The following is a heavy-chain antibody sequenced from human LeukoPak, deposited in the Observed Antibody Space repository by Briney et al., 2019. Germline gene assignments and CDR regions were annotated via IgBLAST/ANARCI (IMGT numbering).Heavy chain of an antibody. CDR3: AKIKSSGSYDYFDY. D-gene: IGHD1-26*01. Sequence: GGSLRLSCAASRFTFSNYAMTWVRQAPGKGLEWVSTIGGSGYPTYYADSVKGRFTISRDNSKNTLYLQMNSLRAEDTAVYYCAKIKSSGSYDYFDYWGQGTLVTVPS. J-gene: IGHJ4*02. V-gene: IGHV3-23*01. CDR2: IGGSGYPT. CDR1: RFTFSNYA.